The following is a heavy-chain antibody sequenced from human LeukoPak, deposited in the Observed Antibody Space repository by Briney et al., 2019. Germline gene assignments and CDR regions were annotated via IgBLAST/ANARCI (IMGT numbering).Heavy chain of an antibody. V-gene: IGHV3-74*01. J-gene: IGHJ4*02. CDR3: ARVSDISVAAYFDY. CDR1: GFTFSSYW. Sequence: PGGSLRLSCAASGFTFSSYWMHWLRHAPGRGPVWVSRINSDGSSTSYADSVKGRFTISRDNAKSTLYLQMNSLRAEDTALYYCARVSDISVAAYFDYWGQGTLVTVSS. CDR2: INSDGSST. D-gene: IGHD6-19*01.